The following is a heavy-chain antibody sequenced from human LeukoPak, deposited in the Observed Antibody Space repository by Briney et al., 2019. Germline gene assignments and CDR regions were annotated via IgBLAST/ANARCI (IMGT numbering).Heavy chain of an antibody. CDR1: GFTFTSYG. CDR2: VSDSGGRT. V-gene: IGHV3-23*01. Sequence: HSGGSLRLSCAASGFTFTSYGMSWVLQAPGKGLEWVSAVSDSGGRTYYADSVKGRFTISRDNSKNTLYLQMNSLRAEDTAVYYCAKRSDYGCDWKYFDYWGQGTPVTVSS. CDR3: AKRSDYGCDWKYFDY. J-gene: IGHJ4*02. D-gene: IGHD4-23*01.